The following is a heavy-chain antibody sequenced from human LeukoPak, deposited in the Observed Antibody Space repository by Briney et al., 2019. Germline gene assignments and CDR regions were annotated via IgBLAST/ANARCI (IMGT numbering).Heavy chain of an antibody. V-gene: IGHV3-23*01. CDR3: ARDYLAYCGGDCYSGLY. CDR1: GFTFSSYG. CDR2: ISGSVGTI. Sequence: GGSLRLSCAASGFTFSSYGMSWVRQAPGKGLEWVSSISGSVGTIYYADSVKGRFTISRDNSKNTLYLQMNSLRAEDTAVYYCARDYLAYCGGDCYSGLYWGQGTLVTVSS. D-gene: IGHD2-21*02. J-gene: IGHJ4*02.